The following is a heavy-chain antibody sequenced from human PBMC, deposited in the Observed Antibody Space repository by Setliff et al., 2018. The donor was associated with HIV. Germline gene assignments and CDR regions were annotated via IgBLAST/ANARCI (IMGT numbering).Heavy chain of an antibody. Sequence: SETLSLTCTVSGGSISSYYWSWIRQPAGKGLEWIGRIYTSGSTNYNPSLRSRVTMSVDTSKNQFSLKLSSVTAADTAVYYCASGGPLGWVRGVSNWFDPWGQGTLVTVSS. CDR1: GGSISSYY. J-gene: IGHJ5*02. V-gene: IGHV4-4*07. D-gene: IGHD3-10*01. CDR2: IYTSGST. CDR3: ASGGPLGWVRGVSNWFDP.